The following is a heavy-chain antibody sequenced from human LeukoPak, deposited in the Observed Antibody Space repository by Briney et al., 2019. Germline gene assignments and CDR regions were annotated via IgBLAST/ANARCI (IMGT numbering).Heavy chain of an antibody. Sequence: SETLSLTCSVSGGSIIGHYWSWIRQPPGKGLEWIGYIYTSGSTNYNPSLKSRVTISVDTSKNQFSLDLSSVTAADTAVYYCARQKCTSTSCLTKNAFDIWGQGTMVTVSS. J-gene: IGHJ3*02. V-gene: IGHV4-4*09. CDR1: GGSIIGHY. CDR2: IYTSGST. D-gene: IGHD2-2*01. CDR3: ARQKCTSTSCLTKNAFDI.